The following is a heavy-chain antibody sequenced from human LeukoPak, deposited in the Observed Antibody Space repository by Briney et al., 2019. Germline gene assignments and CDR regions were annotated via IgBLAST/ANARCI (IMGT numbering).Heavy chain of an antibody. CDR2: IYYSGST. CDR3: ALSFHHDSFRYNWFDP. D-gene: IGHD3-22*01. Sequence: PSETLSLTCTVSGGSISSYYWSWIRQPPGKGLEWIGYIYYSGSTNYNPSLKSRVTISVDTSKNQFSLKLSSVTAADTAVYYCALSFHHDSFRYNWFDPWGQGTLVTVSS. V-gene: IGHV4-59*01. CDR1: GGSISSYY. J-gene: IGHJ5*02.